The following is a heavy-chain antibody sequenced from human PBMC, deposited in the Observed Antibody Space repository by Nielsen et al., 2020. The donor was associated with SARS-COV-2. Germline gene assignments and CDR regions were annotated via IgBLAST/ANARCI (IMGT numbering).Heavy chain of an antibody. CDR3: ARATGDGSTWSESFLR. CDR2: IHYTGNT. V-gene: IGHV4-30-4*01. Sequence: SETLSLTCTVSGGSIRTDYYWTWIRPPPGQGLKWIGNIHYTGNTYYTPSLESRITISIDASKNQFSLKLRSVTAADTAVYYCARATGDGSTWSESFLRWGQGTLVIVSS. D-gene: IGHD6-19*01. J-gene: IGHJ1*01. CDR1: GGSIRTDYY.